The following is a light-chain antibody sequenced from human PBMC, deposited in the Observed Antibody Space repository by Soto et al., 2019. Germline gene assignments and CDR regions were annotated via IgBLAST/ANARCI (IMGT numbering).Light chain of an antibody. V-gene: IGKV1-39*01. CDR1: QSISSY. CDR3: QQSYSTPLT. CDR2: AAS. Sequence: DIQMTQSPSSLSASVGDRVTITCRASQSISSYLNWYQQKPGKAPKLLIYAASSLQSGVPSRFSGSGYGTDFTLTISSLQPEDFAHYYCQQSYSTPLTFGGGTKVEIK. J-gene: IGKJ4*01.